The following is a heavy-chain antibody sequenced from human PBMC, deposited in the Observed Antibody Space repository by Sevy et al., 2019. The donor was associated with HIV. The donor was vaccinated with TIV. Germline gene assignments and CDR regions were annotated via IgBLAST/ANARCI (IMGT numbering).Heavy chain of an antibody. Sequence: GEALKISCSTSGFTFTSDYMHWVRQPPGKGLVWVSHINTDGKIIRYADSLKGRFTSSRDKAKKPLYLQINSLRAEDTAVYYCASGSRGTFGSWGQGTLVTVSS. CDR2: INTDGKII. D-gene: IGHD1-26*01. CDR1: GFTFTSDY. CDR3: ASGSRGTFGS. J-gene: IGHJ4*02. V-gene: IGHV3-74*01.